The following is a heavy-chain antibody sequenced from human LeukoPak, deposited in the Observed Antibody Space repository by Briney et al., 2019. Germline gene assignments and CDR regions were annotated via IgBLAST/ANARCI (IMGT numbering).Heavy chain of an antibody. J-gene: IGHJ4*02. D-gene: IGHD2-2*01. V-gene: IGHV3-30*04. CDR1: GFTFNNYA. Sequence: GGTLSLSSAASGFTFNNYAIHWVRQGPGKGREWVAVLSYDGDKKYYADSVRGRFTNSRDNSNYTLFLHMNSLRAEDTGVYYCARGRGSTSSYFDYWGQGTLVTVSS. CDR3: ARGRGSTSSYFDY. CDR2: LSYDGDKK.